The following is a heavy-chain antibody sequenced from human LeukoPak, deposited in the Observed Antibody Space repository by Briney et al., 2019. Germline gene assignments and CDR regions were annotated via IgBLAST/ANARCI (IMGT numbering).Heavy chain of an antibody. CDR1: GGSISSGRYC. D-gene: IGHD3-10*01. CDR2: IHTSGNT. V-gene: IGHV4-61*09. CDR3: ARSEINDYNRY. J-gene: IGHJ4*02. Sequence: PSETLSLTCTVSGGSISSGRYCWSWIRQPAGKGLEWIGHIHTSGNTNYNPSLRSRLTISVDTSKNQFSLNMRHVTAADTAVYYCARSEINDYNRYWGQGITVIVSS.